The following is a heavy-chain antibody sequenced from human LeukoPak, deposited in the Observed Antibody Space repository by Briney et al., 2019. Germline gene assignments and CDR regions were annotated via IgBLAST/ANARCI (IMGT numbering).Heavy chain of an antibody. V-gene: IGHV3-23*01. CDR2: ISGSGGST. J-gene: IGHJ4*02. D-gene: IGHD6-13*01. CDR1: GFTFSSYG. Sequence: PGGSLRLSCAASGFTFSSYGMSWVRQAPGKGLEWVSAISGSGGSTYYADSVKGRFTISRDNSKNTLYLQMNSLRAEDTAVYYCAKGPKFTYSSSWYFDYWGQGTLVTVSS. CDR3: AKGPKFTYSSSWYFDY.